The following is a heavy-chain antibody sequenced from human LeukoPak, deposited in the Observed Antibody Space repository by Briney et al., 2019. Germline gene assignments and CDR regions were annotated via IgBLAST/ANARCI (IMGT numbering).Heavy chain of an antibody. D-gene: IGHD3-22*01. CDR3: ARAGYDSTSRDAFDI. CDR2: TSAYNGNT. CDR1: GYTFTSYG. V-gene: IGHV1-18*01. J-gene: IGHJ3*02. Sequence: ASVKVSCKASGYTFTSYGISWVRQAPGQGLEWMGWTSAYNGNTNSAQKLQGRVTMTTDTSTSTAYMELRSLRSDDTAVYYCARAGYDSTSRDAFDIWGQGTMVTVSS.